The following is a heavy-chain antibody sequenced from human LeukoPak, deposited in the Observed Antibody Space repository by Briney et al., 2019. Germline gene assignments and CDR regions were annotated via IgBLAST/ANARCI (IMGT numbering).Heavy chain of an antibody. Sequence: GESLKISCKDFGSSFTSYWIGWVRQKPGKGLEWMGLIFPVDSETRYNPSFQGQVTISADTSINTAHLQWSSLKASDTAMYYCARHELELRHDGFDLWGQGTMVTVSA. CDR1: GSSFTSYW. J-gene: IGHJ3*01. CDR2: IFPVDSET. CDR3: ARHELELRHDGFDL. V-gene: IGHV5-51*01. D-gene: IGHD1-7*01.